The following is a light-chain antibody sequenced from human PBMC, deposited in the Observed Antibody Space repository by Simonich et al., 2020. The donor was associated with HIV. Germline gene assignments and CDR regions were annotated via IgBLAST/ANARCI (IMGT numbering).Light chain of an antibody. CDR1: SGSIAGNY. J-gene: IGLJ3*02. Sequence: NFMLTPPHSVSGSPGKPATISCTRRSGSIAGNYVQGYQQRPASSPTTMVYEDNQRPPWVPDRFSGSIDSSSNSASLTISGLKTEDEADYYCQSYDSSSHWVFGGGTKLTVL. V-gene: IGLV6-57*01. CDR2: EDN. CDR3: QSYDSSSHWV.